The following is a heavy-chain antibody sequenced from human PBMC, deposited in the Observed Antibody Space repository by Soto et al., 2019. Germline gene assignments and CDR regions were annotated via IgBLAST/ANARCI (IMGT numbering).Heavy chain of an antibody. CDR1: GFSLSNARMG. D-gene: IGHD5-18*01. Sequence: KESGPVLVKPTETLTLTCTVSGFSLSNARMGVSWIRQPPGKALEWLAHIFSNDEKSYSTSLQSRLTNSKDTSKSKVVLTMTDLDPVDTATYYCARIIPSGYSYGYIDYWGQGTLVTVSS. J-gene: IGHJ4*02. CDR3: ARIIPSGYSYGYIDY. V-gene: IGHV2-26*01. CDR2: IFSNDEK.